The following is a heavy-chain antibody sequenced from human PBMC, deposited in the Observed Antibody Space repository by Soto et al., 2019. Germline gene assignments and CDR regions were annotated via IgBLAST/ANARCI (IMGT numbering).Heavy chain of an antibody. J-gene: IGHJ6*02. CDR2: TCQSGIA. Sequence: SETLSLTCTVSGGSITSGGYSWTGIRQSPGKGLEWIGYTCQSGIAYYNPSLKSRVTISVDRSKNQFSLNLTSVTAADTAAYYCARYYYGMDVWGQGTTGTVSS. CDR3: ARYYYGMDV. CDR1: GGSITSGGYS. V-gene: IGHV4-30-2*06.